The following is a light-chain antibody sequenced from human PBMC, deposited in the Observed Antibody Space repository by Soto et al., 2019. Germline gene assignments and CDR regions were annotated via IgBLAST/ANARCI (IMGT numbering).Light chain of an antibody. CDR2: DVS. V-gene: IGLV2-14*01. Sequence: QSALTQPASVSGSPGQSITISCTGTSSDGGGYNYVAWYQQHPGKAPKLMIYDVSNRPSGVSNRFSGSKSGNTASLTISGLKAEDESDYDCSSYTSSSTLVVFGGGTKLTVL. CDR3: SSYTSSSTLVV. CDR1: SSDGGGYNY. J-gene: IGLJ2*01.